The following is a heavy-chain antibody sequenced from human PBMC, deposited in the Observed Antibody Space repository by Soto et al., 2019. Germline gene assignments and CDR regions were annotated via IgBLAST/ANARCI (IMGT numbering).Heavy chain of an antibody. J-gene: IGHJ4*02. CDR2: INPSGGST. V-gene: IGHV1-46*03. CDR1: GYTFASYY. D-gene: IGHD2-15*01. CDR3: AREVSLDCSGGSCYSGPSY. Sequence: ASVKVSCKASGYTFASYYMHWVRQAPGQGLEWMGIINPSGGSTSYAQKFQGRVTMTRDTSTSTVYMELSSLRSEDTAVYYCAREVSLDCSGGSCYSGPSYWGQGTLVTVSS.